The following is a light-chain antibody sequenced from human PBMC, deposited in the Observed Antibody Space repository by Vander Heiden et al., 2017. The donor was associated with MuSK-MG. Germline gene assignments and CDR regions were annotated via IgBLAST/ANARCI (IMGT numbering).Light chain of an antibody. Sequence: SPGQSVTISCTGNSRDVGGYKYVTWYQQHPGNAPQLMIYDVSKRPSGVPDRFSGSKSGNTASLTISGLQAEDEADYYCCSYEGSRRGVVFGTGTKVSVL. CDR3: CSYEGSRRGVV. V-gene: IGLV2-11*02. CDR1: SRDVGGYKY. CDR2: DVS. J-gene: IGLJ1*01.